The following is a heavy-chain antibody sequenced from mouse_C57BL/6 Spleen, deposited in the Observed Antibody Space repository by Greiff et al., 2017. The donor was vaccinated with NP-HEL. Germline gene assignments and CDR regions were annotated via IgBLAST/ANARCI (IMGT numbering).Heavy chain of an antibody. V-gene: IGHV1-61*01. J-gene: IGHJ2*01. CDR2: IYPSDSET. D-gene: IGHD4-1*01. CDR3: ARSHGGTNY. Sequence: QVQLKQPGAELVRPGSSVKLSCKASGYTFTSYWMDWVKQRPGQGLEWIGNIYPSDSETHYNQKFKDKATLTVDKSSSTAYMQLSSLTSEDSAVYYCARSHGGTNYWGQGTTLTVSS. CDR1: GYTFTSYW.